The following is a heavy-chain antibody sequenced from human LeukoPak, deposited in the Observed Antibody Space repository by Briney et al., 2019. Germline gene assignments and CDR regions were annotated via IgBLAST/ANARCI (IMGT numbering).Heavy chain of an antibody. CDR2: ISSSGSTI. CDR1: GFTFSSYE. V-gene: IGHV3-48*03. J-gene: IGHJ6*03. CDR3: ASGTTGTTGYYYYYYYMDV. D-gene: IGHD1-1*01. Sequence: GGSLRLSCAASGFTFSSYEVNWGCQAPGKGLEWVSYISSSGSTIYYAPSVKGRFTIYRDNAKNSLYLQMNSLRAEDTAVYYCASGTTGTTGYYYYYYYMDVWGKGTTVTVSS.